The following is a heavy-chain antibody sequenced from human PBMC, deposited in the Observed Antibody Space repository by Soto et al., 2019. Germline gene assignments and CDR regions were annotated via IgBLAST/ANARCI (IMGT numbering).Heavy chain of an antibody. CDR2: ISAYNGNT. J-gene: IGHJ6*02. Sequence: ASVKVSCKASGYTFTSYGISWVRQAPGQGLEWMGWISAYNGNTNYAQKLQGRVTMTTDTSTSTAYMELRSLRSDDTAVYYCAKDYPGPEYYYHYYGMDVWGQGTTVTVSS. CDR3: AKDYPGPEYYYHYYGMDV. D-gene: IGHD3-16*01. CDR1: GYTFTSYG. V-gene: IGHV1-18*01.